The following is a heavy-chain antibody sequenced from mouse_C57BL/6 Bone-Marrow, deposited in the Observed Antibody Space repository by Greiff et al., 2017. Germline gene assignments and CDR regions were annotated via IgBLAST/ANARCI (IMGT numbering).Heavy chain of an antibody. J-gene: IGHJ4*01. CDR2: IDPEVGEA. CDR3: AGSGLGCAMDC. D-gene: IGHD4-1*01. V-gene: IGHV14-2*01. CDR1: GFNIKDYY. Sequence: VQLQQSGAELVKPGASVKLSCTASGFNIKDYYMHWVKQRTEQGVEWIGRIDPEVGEAISALRFLGKATITADTSSDTAYLQLRSLTSEDSVVYYCAGSGLGCAMDCWGQGSSVT.